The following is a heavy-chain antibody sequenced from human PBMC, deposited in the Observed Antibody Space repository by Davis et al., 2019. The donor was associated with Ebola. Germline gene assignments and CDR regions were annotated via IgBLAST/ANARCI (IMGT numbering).Heavy chain of an antibody. Sequence: SVNVSCKTSGGSFGSHPISWVRQAPRQGLEWMGGIIPIFDTPHYAQKFQGRITITADASTSTAYTELSSLRSEDTATYFCARDFDGGNYYFDYWGPGTPVTVSS. CDR1: GGSFGSHP. D-gene: IGHD3-9*01. CDR3: ARDFDGGNYYFDY. J-gene: IGHJ4*02. V-gene: IGHV1-69*13. CDR2: IIPIFDTP.